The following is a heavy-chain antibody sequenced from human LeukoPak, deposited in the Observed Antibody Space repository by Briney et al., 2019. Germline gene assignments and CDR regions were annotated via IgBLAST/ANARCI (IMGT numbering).Heavy chain of an antibody. J-gene: IGHJ4*02. CDR2: IIPIFGTA. V-gene: IGHV1-69*13. CDR1: GGTFSSYA. CDR3: ARGPYGGPFDY. Sequence: ASVKVSCTASGGTFSSYAISWVRQAPRQGLEWMGGIIPIFGTANYAQKFQGRVTITADESTSTAYMELSSLRSEDTAVYYCARGPYGGPFDYWGQGTLVTVSS. D-gene: IGHD4-23*01.